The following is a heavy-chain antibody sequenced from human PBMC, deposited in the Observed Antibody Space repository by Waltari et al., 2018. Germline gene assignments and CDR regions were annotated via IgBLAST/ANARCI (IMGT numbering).Heavy chain of an antibody. J-gene: IGHJ4*02. V-gene: IGHV4-39*01. Sequence: QLQLQESGPGLVKPSETLSLTCTVSGGSISSSSYYWGWIRQPPGKGLEWIGSIYYSGRTYDNPSLKSRVTISVDTSKNQFSLKLSSVTAADTAVYYCASTVYYDSSGWTYYFDYWGQGTLVTVAS. D-gene: IGHD3-22*01. CDR2: IYYSGRT. CDR1: GGSISSSSYY. CDR3: ASTVYYDSSGWTYYFDY.